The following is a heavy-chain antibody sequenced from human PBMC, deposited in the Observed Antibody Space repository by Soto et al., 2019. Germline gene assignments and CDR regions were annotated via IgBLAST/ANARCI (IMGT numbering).Heavy chain of an antibody. V-gene: IGHV4-34*01. CDR3: ARGWRAARYYYYYMDV. D-gene: IGHD6-6*01. J-gene: IGHJ6*03. Sequence: QVQLQQWGAGLLKPSETLSLTCAVYGGSFSGYYWSWIRQPPGKGLEWIGEINHSGSTNYNPSLKSRVTISVDTSKNQFSLKLSSVTAADTAVYYCARGWRAARYYYYYMDVWGKGTTVTVSS. CDR2: INHSGST. CDR1: GGSFSGYY.